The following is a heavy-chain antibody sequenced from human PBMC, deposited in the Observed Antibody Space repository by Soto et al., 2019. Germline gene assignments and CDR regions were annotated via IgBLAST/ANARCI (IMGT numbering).Heavy chain of an antibody. D-gene: IGHD2-2*01. V-gene: IGHV3-33*01. J-gene: IGHJ6*02. Sequence: QMQLVESGGGVVQPGRSLRLTCAASGFTFRSYGIHWVRQAPGKGLEWVALIWFDGSKQYYVDSVKGRFAVSRDNSNNTMDLQMSSLRVKNTAVYYCARYHLVPYRYGMDVWGQGTTVTGTS. CDR1: GFTFRSYG. CDR2: IWFDGSKQ. CDR3: ARYHLVPYRYGMDV.